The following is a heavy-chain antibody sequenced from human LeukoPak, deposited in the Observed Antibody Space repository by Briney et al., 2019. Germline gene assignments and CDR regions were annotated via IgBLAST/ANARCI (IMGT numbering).Heavy chain of an antibody. CDR3: ARVSEGWFDP. V-gene: IGHV4-61*01. Sequence: SETLSLTCTVSGYSISSGYYWSWIRQPPGKGLEWIGYIDYSGSTNYNPSLKSRVTISVDTSTNQFSLKLNSVTAADTAVYYCARVSEGWFDPWGQGTLVTVSS. J-gene: IGHJ5*02. CDR1: GYSISSGYY. CDR2: IDYSGST. D-gene: IGHD3-3*01.